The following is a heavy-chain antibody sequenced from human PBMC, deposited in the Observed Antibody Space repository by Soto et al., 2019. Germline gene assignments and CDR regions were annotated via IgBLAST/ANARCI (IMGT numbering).Heavy chain of an antibody. V-gene: IGHV4-59*01. Sequence: SETLSLTCTVSGGSISSYYWSWIRQPPGKGLEWIGYIYYSGSTNYNPSLKSRVTISVDTSKNQFSLKLSSVTAADTAVYYCARSDFKYFDWLNNWFDPWGQGTPVTVSS. J-gene: IGHJ5*02. CDR3: ARSDFKYFDWLNNWFDP. D-gene: IGHD3-9*01. CDR2: IYYSGST. CDR1: GGSISSYY.